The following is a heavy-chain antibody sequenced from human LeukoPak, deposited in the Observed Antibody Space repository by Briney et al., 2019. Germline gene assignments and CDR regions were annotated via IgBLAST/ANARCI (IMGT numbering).Heavy chain of an antibody. D-gene: IGHD6-19*01. J-gene: IGHJ4*02. CDR1: GYTFTSYH. V-gene: IGHV1-8*01. CDR3: ARGRYSSCWYVFGY. Sequence: ASVKVSCKASGYTFTSYHINWVRQATGQGLEWMGWMNPNSGNTGYAQKFQGRVTMTRNTSISTAYMELSSLRSEDTAVYYCARGRYSSCWYVFGYWGQGTLVTVSS. CDR2: MNPNSGNT.